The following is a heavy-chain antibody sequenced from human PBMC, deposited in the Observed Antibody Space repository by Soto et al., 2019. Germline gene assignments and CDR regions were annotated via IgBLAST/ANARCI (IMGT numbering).Heavy chain of an antibody. CDR2: IYNSVNT. J-gene: IGHJ4*02. V-gene: IGHV4-30-4*01. CDR1: GDSISNGYYT. CDR3: ARGPSGDKVDY. D-gene: IGHD3-10*01. Sequence: QVQLQESGPGLVEPSQTLSLTCTVSGDSISNGYYTWSWIRQPPGKDLEWIGHIYNSVNTYSNPSLKGRVTISADTSKNQFSLKLSSVTAADTAVYYCARGPSGDKVDYWGQGTLVTVSS.